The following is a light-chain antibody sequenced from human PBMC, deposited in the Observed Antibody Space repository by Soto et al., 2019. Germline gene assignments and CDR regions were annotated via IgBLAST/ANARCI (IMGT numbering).Light chain of an antibody. Sequence: QSALTQPASVSGSPGQSTTIPCTGTSSDVGGYNYVSWYQQHPGQAPKLMIYEVTNRPSEVSNRFSGSKSGNTASLTISGLQAEDEADYYCSSYTSRSTWVFGGGTQLTVL. V-gene: IGLV2-14*01. CDR2: EVT. J-gene: IGLJ3*02. CDR3: SSYTSRSTWV. CDR1: SSDVGGYNY.